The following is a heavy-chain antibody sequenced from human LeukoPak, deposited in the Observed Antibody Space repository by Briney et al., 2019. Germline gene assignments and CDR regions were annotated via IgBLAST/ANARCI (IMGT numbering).Heavy chain of an antibody. Sequence: SSETLSLTCTVSGGSISSGGYYWSWIRQPPGKGLEWIGYIYHSGSTYYNPSLKSRVTISVDRSKNQFSLKLSSVTAADTAVYYRARFPYSNSAGTSESIGYHRGQGTLGT. CDR1: GGSISSGGYY. V-gene: IGHV4-30-2*01. D-gene: IGHD6-6*01. CDR2: IYHSGST. CDR3: ARFPYSNSAGTSESIGYH. J-gene: IGHJ4*02.